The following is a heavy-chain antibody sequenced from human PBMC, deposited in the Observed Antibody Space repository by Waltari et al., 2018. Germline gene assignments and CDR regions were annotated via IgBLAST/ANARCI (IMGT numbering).Heavy chain of an antibody. V-gene: IGHV4-59*12. CDR3: GAATIPGDYYYYMDV. CDR1: GGSISSYY. CDR2: IYYSGST. D-gene: IGHD5-12*01. J-gene: IGHJ6*03. Sequence: QVQLQGSGSGLVKPSETLSLTCTVSGGSISSYYWSWIRQPPGKGLEWIGYIYYSGSTNYNPPLMSRVTISVDTSKNQFSLKLSSVTAADTAVYYCGAATIPGDYYYYMDVWGKGTTVTVS.